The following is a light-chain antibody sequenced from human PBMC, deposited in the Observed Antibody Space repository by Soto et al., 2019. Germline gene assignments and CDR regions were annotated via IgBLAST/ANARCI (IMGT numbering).Light chain of an antibody. CDR3: HQYNKWPPYT. V-gene: IGKV3-15*01. J-gene: IGKJ2*01. Sequence: TQSPATLSMFPGESATLSRRASQYVNGNLAWYRQKPGQAPRLLMYSVSIRGTGIPARFSGGGTGTEFTLTISSLQSEDFAVYFCHQYNKWPPYTFGQGTKLDIK. CDR2: SVS. CDR1: QYVNGN.